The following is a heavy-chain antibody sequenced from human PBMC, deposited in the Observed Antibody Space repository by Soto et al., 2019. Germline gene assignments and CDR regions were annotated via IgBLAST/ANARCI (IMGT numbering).Heavy chain of an antibody. CDR2: ISHDGSNE. V-gene: IGHV3-30*18. J-gene: IGHJ4*02. Sequence: QVQLVESGGGVVQPGRSLRLSCAASGISLSGYGLHWVRQAPGKGLEWVTFISHDGSNEYYADSVKGRFTISRDDSKNSLFLQMVSMNPEDSAVYYCAKGLGFCISSSCFGPRVSTPEYWGQGTLVSV. CDR1: GISLSGYG. D-gene: IGHD3-10*01. CDR3: AKGLGFCISSSCFGPRVSTPEY.